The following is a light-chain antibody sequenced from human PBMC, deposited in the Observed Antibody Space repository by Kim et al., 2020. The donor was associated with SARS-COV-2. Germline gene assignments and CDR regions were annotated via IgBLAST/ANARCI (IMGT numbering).Light chain of an antibody. V-gene: IGLV2-8*01. CDR1: SDTLGNTNQ. J-gene: IGLJ1*01. Sequence: SVTISCSGTSDTLGNTNQVSWYQQHPDKAPKLVIYDVNERPSGIPDRFSGSKSGNTASLTVSGLQADDDADYYCTSYIDSTYFYVFGTGTKVTVL. CDR3: TSYIDSTYFYV. CDR2: DVN.